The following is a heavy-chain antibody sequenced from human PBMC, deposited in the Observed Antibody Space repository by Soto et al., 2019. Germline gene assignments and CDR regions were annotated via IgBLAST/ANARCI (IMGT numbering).Heavy chain of an antibody. CDR3: ARLFTVTTDYYFGMDV. V-gene: IGHV4-4*07. Sequence: SETLSLTCTVSGGSISGSYWSWVRQPAGKGLEWIGRIYSSGSSNYNPSLNSRLTMSLDTSKNQFSLKLRSVTAADTAIYYCARLFTVTTDYYFGMDVCGQGTTVTVSS. D-gene: IGHD4-17*01. CDR1: GGSISGSY. J-gene: IGHJ6*02. CDR2: IYSSGSS.